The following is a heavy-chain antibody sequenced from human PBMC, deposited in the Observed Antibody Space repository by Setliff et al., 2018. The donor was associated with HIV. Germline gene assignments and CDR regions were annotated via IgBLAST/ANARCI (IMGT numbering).Heavy chain of an antibody. CDR2: ISSSSSYI. CDR1: GGSFNDYY. V-gene: IGHV3-21*01. Sequence: ETLSLTCAVYGGSFNDYYWTWVRQAPGKGLEWVSSISSSSSYIYYADSVKGRFTISRDNSKNTLYLQMNSLRAEDTAVYYCASPPYSSSWYFDYWGQGTLVTVSS. J-gene: IGHJ4*02. CDR3: ASPPYSSSWYFDY. D-gene: IGHD6-13*01.